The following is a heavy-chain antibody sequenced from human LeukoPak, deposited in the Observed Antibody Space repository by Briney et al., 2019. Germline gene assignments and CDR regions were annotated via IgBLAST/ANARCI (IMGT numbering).Heavy chain of an antibody. CDR1: GFTVSSNY. CDR3: AGASTVVTPSFDY. CDR2: IYSGGST. V-gene: IGHV3-66*01. Sequence: GGSLRLSCAACGFTVSSNYMSWVRQAPGKGLEWVSVIYSGGSTYYADSVKGRFTISRDNSKNTLYLQMNSLRAEDTAVYYCAGASTVVTPSFDYWGQGTLVTVSS. D-gene: IGHD4-23*01. J-gene: IGHJ4*02.